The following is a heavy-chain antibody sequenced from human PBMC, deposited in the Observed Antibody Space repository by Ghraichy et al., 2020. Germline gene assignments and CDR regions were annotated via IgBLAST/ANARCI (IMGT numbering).Heavy chain of an antibody. D-gene: IGHD2-2*01. Sequence: LRLSCAASGFTFSDYYMSWIRQAPGKGLEWVSYISSSGSTIYYADSVKGRFTISRDNAKNSLYLQMNSLRAEDTAVYYCARVGTEGYCSSTSCYYYFDYWGQGTLVTVSS. CDR1: GFTFSDYY. CDR2: ISSSGSTI. CDR3: ARVGTEGYCSSTSCYYYFDY. V-gene: IGHV3-11*01. J-gene: IGHJ4*02.